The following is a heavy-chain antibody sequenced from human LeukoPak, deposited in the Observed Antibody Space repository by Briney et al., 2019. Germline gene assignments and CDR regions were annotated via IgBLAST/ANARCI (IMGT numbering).Heavy chain of an antibody. J-gene: IGHJ5*02. Sequence: SVKVSCKASGGTFNNYAINWVRQAPGQGLEWMGGIIPIFGSSNYAQKFQGRVTITADESTTTAYMELSSLRSEDTAVYYCARDSSVEDTAWWFDPWGQGTLVTVSS. CDR1: GGTFNNYA. V-gene: IGHV1-69*13. D-gene: IGHD3-10*01. CDR3: ARDSSVEDTAWWFDP. CDR2: IIPIFGSS.